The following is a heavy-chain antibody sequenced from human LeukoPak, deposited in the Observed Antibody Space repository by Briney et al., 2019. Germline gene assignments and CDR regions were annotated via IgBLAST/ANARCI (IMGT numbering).Heavy chain of an antibody. Sequence: PGGSLRLSCAASGFTFSSYGMHWVRQAPGKGLEWVAVISYDGSNKYYADSVKGRFTISRDNSKNTLYLQMNSLRAEDTAVYYCAKPAKNIAVAGGGPRGKLYYYYMDVWGKGTTVTVSS. CDR1: GFTFSSYG. J-gene: IGHJ6*03. D-gene: IGHD6-19*01. CDR2: ISYDGSNK. V-gene: IGHV3-30*18. CDR3: AKPAKNIAVAGGGPRGKLYYYYMDV.